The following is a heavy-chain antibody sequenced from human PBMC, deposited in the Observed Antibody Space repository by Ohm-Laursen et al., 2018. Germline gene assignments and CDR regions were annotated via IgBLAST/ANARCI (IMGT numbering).Heavy chain of an antibody. CDR1: GFTFSPTG. CDR3: AREFATSHWFDP. CDR2: ITSSGSTI. V-gene: IGHV3-11*01. D-gene: IGHD1-26*01. Sequence: GSLRLSCTASGFTFSPTGMTWIRQAPGKGLEWISYITSSGSTIHYADSVRGRFTISRDNAKNSLYLQMNNLRADDTAVYYCAREFATSHWFDPWGQGTLVTVSS. J-gene: IGHJ5*02.